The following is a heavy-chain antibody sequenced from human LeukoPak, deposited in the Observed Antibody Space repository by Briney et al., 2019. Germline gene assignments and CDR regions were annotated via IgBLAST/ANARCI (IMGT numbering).Heavy chain of an antibody. V-gene: IGHV3-48*04. D-gene: IGHD5-12*01. CDR3: ARIQGYSAYDYGY. CDR1: GFTFSSYS. J-gene: IGHJ4*02. Sequence: GGSLRLSCAASGFTFSSYSMNWVRQAPGKGLEWVSYISSSSSTIYYADSVKGRFTISRDNAKNSLYLQMNSLRVEDTAVYYCARIQGYSAYDYGYWGQGTLVTVSS. CDR2: ISSSSSTI.